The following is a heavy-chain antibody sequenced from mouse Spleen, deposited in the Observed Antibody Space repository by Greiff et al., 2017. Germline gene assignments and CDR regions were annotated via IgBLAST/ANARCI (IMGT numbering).Heavy chain of an antibody. CDR2: INYDGSST. Sequence: EVKLVESEGGLVQPGSSMKLSCTASGFTFSDYYMAWVRQVPEKGLEWVANINYDGSSTYYLDSLKSRFIISRDNAKNILYLQMSSLKSEDTATYYCARAYYSNSYFDYWGQGTTLTVSS. V-gene: IGHV5-16*01. CDR1: GFTFSDYY. D-gene: IGHD2-5*01. J-gene: IGHJ2*01. CDR3: ARAYYSNSYFDY.